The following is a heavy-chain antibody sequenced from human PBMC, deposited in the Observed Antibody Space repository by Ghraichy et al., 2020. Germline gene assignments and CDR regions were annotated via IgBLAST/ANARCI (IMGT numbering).Heavy chain of an antibody. V-gene: IGHV3-48*01. Sequence: GESLNISCAASGFTFSNYGMNWVRQAPGKGLEWVSYVDISSTNIHYADSVKGRFTVSRDNAKNSLFLQMSSLRGGDTAVYYCVDSGWDYWGQGTLVTVSS. D-gene: IGHD6-19*01. CDR2: VDISSTNI. CDR3: VDSGWDY. J-gene: IGHJ4*02. CDR1: GFTFSNYG.